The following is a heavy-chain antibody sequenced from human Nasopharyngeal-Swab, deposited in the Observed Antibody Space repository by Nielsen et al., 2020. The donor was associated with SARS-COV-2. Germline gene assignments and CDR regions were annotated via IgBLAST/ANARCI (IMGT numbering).Heavy chain of an antibody. J-gene: IGHJ3*02. D-gene: IGHD1-14*01. V-gene: IGHV1-2*06. CDR3: ARDLSTTGDALDI. Sequence: ASVKVSCKASGYTFTGNFMHWVRQAPGQGLEWMGRINPNSGGTKFAQKFQGRVTVTRDTSISPAYMELGRLRSDDTAVYYCARDLSTTGDALDIWGQGTLVTVSS. CDR1: GYTFTGNF. CDR2: INPNSGGT.